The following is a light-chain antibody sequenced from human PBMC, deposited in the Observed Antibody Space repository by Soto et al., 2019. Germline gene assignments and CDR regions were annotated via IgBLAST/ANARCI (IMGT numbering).Light chain of an antibody. Sequence: DTQMTQSPSAMSASVGDRVTITCRASQDISNYLAWFQQKPGKVPRRLIFAASSLQSGVPSRFSGSGSGTEFTITISSLQPEDFATYYCLQHDNYPLTFDQGTKVEI. J-gene: IGKJ1*01. CDR1: QDISNY. V-gene: IGKV1-17*03. CDR3: LQHDNYPLT. CDR2: AAS.